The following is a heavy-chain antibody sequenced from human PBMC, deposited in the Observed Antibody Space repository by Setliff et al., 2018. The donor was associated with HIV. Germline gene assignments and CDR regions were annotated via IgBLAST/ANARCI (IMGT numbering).Heavy chain of an antibody. CDR2: IYSTGST. V-gene: IGHV4-59*11. CDR3: AKGAGFYGDYTFDH. J-gene: IGHJ4*02. Sequence: PSETLSLTCTVSGPSINIHYWSWIRQSPGKGFEWIGYIYSTGSTNYNPSLQSRVTISMVAPRNQFSLKVTSVTAADTAVYYCAKGAGFYGDYTFDHWGQGRQVTVLL. CDR1: GPSINIHY. D-gene: IGHD4-17*01.